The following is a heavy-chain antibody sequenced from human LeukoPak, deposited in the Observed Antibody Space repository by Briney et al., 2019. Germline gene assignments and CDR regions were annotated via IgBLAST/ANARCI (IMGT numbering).Heavy chain of an antibody. Sequence: GGSLRLSCAASGFTFSSNSMNWVRQAPGKGLEWVSYISSTGGTIYYADSMKGRFTVSRDNAKNSLYLQMNSLRVEDTAVYYCARDRSRYCSSTSCPPADYWGQGTLVTVSS. CDR3: ARDRSRYCSSTSCPPADY. V-gene: IGHV3-48*04. J-gene: IGHJ4*02. D-gene: IGHD2-2*01. CDR1: GFTFSSNS. CDR2: ISSTGGTI.